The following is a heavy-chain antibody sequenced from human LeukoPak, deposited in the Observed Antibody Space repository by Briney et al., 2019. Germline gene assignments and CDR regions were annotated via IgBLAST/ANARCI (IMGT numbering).Heavy chain of an antibody. V-gene: IGHV3-53*01. D-gene: IGHD2-2*01. CDR2: VYTGDYT. CDR1: GFTVSDNY. Sequence: GGSLRLSCAASGFTVSDNYMSWVRQAPGKGLEWVSVVYTGDYTYYAGSVKGRFTISRDNSRNTLYLQMNSLRAEDTAVYYCARDREAGTSASRFDYWGQGTLVTVSS. J-gene: IGHJ4*02. CDR3: ARDREAGTSASRFDY.